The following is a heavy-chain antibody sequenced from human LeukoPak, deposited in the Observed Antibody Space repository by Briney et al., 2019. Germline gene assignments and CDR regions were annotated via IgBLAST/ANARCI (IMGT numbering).Heavy chain of an antibody. J-gene: IGHJ6*02. CDR1: GFPFSTYA. CDR3: ARDLGALRSYYYGMDV. Sequence: GGSLRLSCAASGFPFSTYAMNWVRQAPGKGLEWVSVITGSGGFTQYADSVKGRFTISRDNSKNTLYLQMNSLRAEDTAVYYCARDLGALRSYYYGMDVWGQGTTVTVSS. V-gene: IGHV3-23*01. D-gene: IGHD5-12*01. CDR2: ITGSGGFT.